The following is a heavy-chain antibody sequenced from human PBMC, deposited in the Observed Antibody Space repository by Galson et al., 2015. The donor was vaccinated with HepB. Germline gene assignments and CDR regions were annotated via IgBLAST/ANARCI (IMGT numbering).Heavy chain of an antibody. V-gene: IGHV4-59*01. CDR3: ARVAPEDAWEFPSRRIDS. J-gene: IGHJ4*02. D-gene: IGHD1-26*01. CDR1: GGSISRYS. Sequence: LSLTCIVSGGSISRYSWSWIRQSPGKALEWIGSISYTGSTDYQPSIKGRVTMSVDTAKRQFSLSLTSVSPADTAVYYCARVAPEDAWEFPSRRIDSWGQVTLIAVSS. CDR2: ISYTGST.